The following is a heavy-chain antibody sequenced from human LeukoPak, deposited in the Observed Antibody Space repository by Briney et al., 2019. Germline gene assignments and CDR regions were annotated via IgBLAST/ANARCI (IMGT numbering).Heavy chain of an antibody. V-gene: IGHV4-30-4*08. CDR2: IYYSGST. D-gene: IGHD3-3*01. CDR1: GGSISSGDYY. Sequence: PSETLSLTCTVSGGSISSGDYYWSWIRQPPGKGLEWIGYIYYSGSTYYNPSLKSRVTISVDTSKNQSSLKLSSVTAADTAVYYCASWYYDFWSGYRSGFDYWGQGTLVTVSS. CDR3: ASWYYDFWSGYRSGFDY. J-gene: IGHJ4*02.